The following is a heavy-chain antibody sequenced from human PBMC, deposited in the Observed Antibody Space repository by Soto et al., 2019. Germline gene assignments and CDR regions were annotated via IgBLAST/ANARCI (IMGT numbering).Heavy chain of an antibody. D-gene: IGHD3-10*01. CDR3: AHRRWLRGPFDI. Sequence: QITLKESGPTLVKPTQTLTLTCTFSGFSLNTTGVGVGWIRQPPGKALEWLALIYWDDDKRYSPSPKRRLTITKDTSRNQVVLTMTNVDPVDTATYFCAHRRWLRGPFDIRGQGTLVTVSS. V-gene: IGHV2-5*02. J-gene: IGHJ3*02. CDR2: IYWDDDK. CDR1: GFSLNTTGVG.